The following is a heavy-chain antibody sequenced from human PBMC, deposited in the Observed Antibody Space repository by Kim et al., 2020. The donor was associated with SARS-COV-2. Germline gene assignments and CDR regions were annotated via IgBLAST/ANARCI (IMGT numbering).Heavy chain of an antibody. J-gene: IGHJ3*02. CDR1: GGSFSGYY. D-gene: IGHD3-22*01. Sequence: SETLSLTCAVYGGSFSGYYWSWIRQPPGKGLEWIGEINHSGSTNYNPSLKSRVTISVDTSKNQFSLKLSSVTAADTAVYYCAGLRYYDSSGYFGVDAFD. V-gene: IGHV4-34*01. CDR2: INHSGST. CDR3: AGLRYYDSSGYFGVDAFD.